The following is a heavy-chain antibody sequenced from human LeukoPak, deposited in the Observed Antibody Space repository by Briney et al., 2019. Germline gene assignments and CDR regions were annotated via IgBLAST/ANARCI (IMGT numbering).Heavy chain of an antibody. CDR3: ARDRSAVAATPDAFDI. J-gene: IGHJ3*02. CDR2: ISAYNGNT. D-gene: IGHD2-15*01. Sequence: GASVKVSCKASGYTFTSYGISWVRQAPGQGLEWMGWISAYNGNTNYAQKLQGRVTMTTDTSTSTAYMELRSLRSDDTAVYYCARDRSAVAATPDAFDIWGQGTMVTVSS. V-gene: IGHV1-18*01. CDR1: GYTFTSYG.